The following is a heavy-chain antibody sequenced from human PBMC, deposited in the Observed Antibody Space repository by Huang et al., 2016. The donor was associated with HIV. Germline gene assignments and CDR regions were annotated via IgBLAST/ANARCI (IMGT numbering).Heavy chain of an antibody. CDR3: ARGFNYYASDNLGVYYFDS. J-gene: IGHJ4*02. V-gene: IGHV4-34*02. CDR2: INHNGKI. CDR1: GGAFRGSS. Sequence: QVQLKQCGAGLLKPSETLSLTCAVYGGAFRGSSWTWIRQFPEKVLEGIGDINHNGKIIYNPSRRARVTIVADTSKNNFSLHLTSVTAADTALYYCARGFNYYASDNLGVYYFDSWGLGTLVTVSP. D-gene: IGHD3-10*01.